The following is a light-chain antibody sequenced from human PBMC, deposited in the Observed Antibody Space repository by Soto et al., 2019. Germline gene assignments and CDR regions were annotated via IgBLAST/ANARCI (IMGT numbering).Light chain of an antibody. V-gene: IGKV3-20*01. CDR1: QSVDSNY. J-gene: IGKJ1*01. Sequence: EIVLTQSPGTLSLSPGEGATLSCRASQSVDSNYLAWYQQKPGQTPRLIIYGASGRADGIPHRFSGSGFGTDFTLTISKVEPEDFAVYYCQQYKTFGQGTKVDIK. CDR3: QQYKT. CDR2: GAS.